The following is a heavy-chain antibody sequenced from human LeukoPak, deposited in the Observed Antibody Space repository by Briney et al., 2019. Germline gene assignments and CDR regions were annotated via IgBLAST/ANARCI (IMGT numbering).Heavy chain of an antibody. CDR2: MSPNSGNT. J-gene: IGHJ4*02. Sequence: ASVKVSCKASGYTFTSYDINWVRQATGQGLEWMGWMSPNSGNTGYAQKFQGRVTITRNTSISTAYMELSSLRSEDTAVYYCARGTRGCSSTSCLYYFDYWGQGTLVTVSS. CDR1: GYTFTSYD. V-gene: IGHV1-8*03. D-gene: IGHD2-2*01. CDR3: ARGTRGCSSTSCLYYFDY.